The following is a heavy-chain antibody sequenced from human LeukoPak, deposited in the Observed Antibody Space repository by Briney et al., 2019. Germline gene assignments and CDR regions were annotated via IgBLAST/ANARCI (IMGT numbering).Heavy chain of an antibody. J-gene: IGHJ4*02. V-gene: IGHV4-39*07. Sequence: SETLSLTCTVSGDSMIDNNFYWGWTRQSPQKGLEWIGSIYYNGKSLYNPSLKSRVTISVDASKNQISLKLSSVTAADTAVYYCAKDSFGEVRDQWGRGILVTVSS. D-gene: IGHD3-3*01. CDR3: AKDSFGEVRDQ. CDR2: IYYNGKS. CDR1: GDSMIDNNFY.